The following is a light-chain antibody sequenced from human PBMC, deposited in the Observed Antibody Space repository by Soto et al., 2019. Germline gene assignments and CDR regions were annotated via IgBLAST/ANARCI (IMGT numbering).Light chain of an antibody. CDR3: QHYNSYSEA. V-gene: IGKV1-33*01. J-gene: IGKJ1*01. CDR1: HDISYY. Sequence: DVQMTQSPSSLSASVGDRVTITCQASHDISYYLNCYQHKPGEAPKLLIYDASKLEAVVPSRFSGRGSGTDFTFSISSLQTEDIATYYCQHYNSYSEAFGQGTKVELK. CDR2: DAS.